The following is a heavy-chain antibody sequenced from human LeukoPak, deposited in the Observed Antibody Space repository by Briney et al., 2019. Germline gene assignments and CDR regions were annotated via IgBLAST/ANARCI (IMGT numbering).Heavy chain of an antibody. CDR3: AKGIQGSYCSSTSCVNFDY. D-gene: IGHD2-2*01. J-gene: IGHJ4*02. CDR2: ISGSGGST. CDR1: GFTFSSYA. V-gene: IGHV3-23*01. Sequence: PGGSLRLSCAASGFTFSSYAMSWVRQAPGKGLEWVSAISGSGGSTYYADSVKGRFTISRDNSKNTLYLQMNSLRAEDTAVYYCAKGIQGSYCSSTSCVNFDYWGQGTLVTVSS.